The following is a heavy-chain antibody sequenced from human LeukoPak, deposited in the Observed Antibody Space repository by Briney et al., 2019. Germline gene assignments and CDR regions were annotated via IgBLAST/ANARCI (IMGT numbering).Heavy chain of an antibody. V-gene: IGHV3-23*01. CDR3: AKPISGGLAVTADWFHP. D-gene: IGHD6-19*01. CDR1: GFAFSVYA. J-gene: IGHJ5*01. Sequence: GGSLGLSCTASGFAFSVYAMSWLRQPPGKGLEWVSTINANSGTTSYAASVRGRFTISRDNSKNTLYLQLNTLRADDTATYYCAKPISGGLAVTADWFHPWGQGTLVVVSS. CDR2: INANSGTT.